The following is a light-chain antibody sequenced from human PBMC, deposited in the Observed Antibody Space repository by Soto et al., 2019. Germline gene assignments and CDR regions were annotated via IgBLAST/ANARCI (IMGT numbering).Light chain of an antibody. CDR2: DTS. V-gene: IGKV3-20*01. J-gene: IGKJ5*01. CDR1: QSVGNSF. CDR3: QQYGTSEII. Sequence: EVVLTQSPGTLSLSPGGRATLSCRASQSVGNSFVAWYQQKPGQPPRLLIYDTSKRATGIPDRFSGSVSGTDFTLSISRVEPEDFAVFYCQQYGTSEIIFGQGTRLETK.